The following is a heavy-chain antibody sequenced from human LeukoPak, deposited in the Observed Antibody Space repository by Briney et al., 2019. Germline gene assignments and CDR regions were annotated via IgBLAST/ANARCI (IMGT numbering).Heavy chain of an antibody. Sequence: SETLSLTCAVSGGSISSSNWWSWVRQPPGKGLEWIGEIYHSGSTYYNPSLKSRVTISVDTSKNQFSLKLSSVTAADTAVYYCAGTIAAAGTDYYMDVWGKGTTVTVSS. J-gene: IGHJ6*03. V-gene: IGHV4-4*02. CDR1: GGSISSSNW. D-gene: IGHD6-13*01. CDR2: IYHSGST. CDR3: AGTIAAAGTDYYMDV.